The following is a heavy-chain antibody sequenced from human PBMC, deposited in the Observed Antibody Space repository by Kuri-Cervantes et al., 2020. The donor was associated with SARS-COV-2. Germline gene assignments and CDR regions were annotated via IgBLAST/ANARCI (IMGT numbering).Heavy chain of an antibody. CDR3: ARYCSSTSCYGVDAFDI. V-gene: IGHV3-21*01. CDR2: ISSSSSYI. D-gene: IGHD2-2*01. Sequence: GGSLRLSCAASGFTFSSYSMNWVRQAPGKGLEWVSSISSSSSYIYYADSVKGRFTISRDNAKNSLYLQMNSLRAEDTAVYYCARYCSSTSCYGVDAFDIWGQGTMVTVSS. CDR1: GFTFSSYS. J-gene: IGHJ3*02.